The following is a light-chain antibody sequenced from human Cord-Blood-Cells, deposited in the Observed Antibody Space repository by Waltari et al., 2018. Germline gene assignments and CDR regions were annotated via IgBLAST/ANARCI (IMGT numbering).Light chain of an antibody. Sequence: DIQMTQSPSTLSASVGDRVTITCRASQSISSWLAWYQQKPGKAPKHLIYQASSLESGVPSRFSGSGSGTEVTLTISSLQPDDFATYYCQQYNSYSPWTFGQGTKVEIK. J-gene: IGKJ1*01. V-gene: IGKV1-5*03. CDR2: QAS. CDR3: QQYNSYSPWT. CDR1: QSISSW.